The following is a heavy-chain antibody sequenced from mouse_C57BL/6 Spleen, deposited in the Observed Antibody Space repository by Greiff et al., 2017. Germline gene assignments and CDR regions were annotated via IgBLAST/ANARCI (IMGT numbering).Heavy chain of an antibody. J-gene: IGHJ3*01. CDR2: ISSGSSTI. Sequence: EVKLMESGGGLVKPGGSLKLSCAASGFTFSDYGMHWVRQAPEKGLEWVAYISSGSSTIYYADTVKGRFTITRDNAKNTLFLQMTSLRSEDTAVYYCASNYAGWFAYWGQGTLVTVSA. CDR3: ASNYAGWFAY. D-gene: IGHD2-1*01. CDR1: GFTFSDYG. V-gene: IGHV5-17*01.